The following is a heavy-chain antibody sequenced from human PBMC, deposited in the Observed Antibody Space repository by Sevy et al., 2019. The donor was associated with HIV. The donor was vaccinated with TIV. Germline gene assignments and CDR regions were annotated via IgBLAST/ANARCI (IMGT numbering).Heavy chain of an antibody. D-gene: IGHD5-18*01. CDR2: ISWNSASV. V-gene: IGHV3-9*01. J-gene: IGHJ2*01. CDR1: GFTFDHHA. CDR3: AKVPGYSYGLALWYFDL. Sequence: GGSLRLSCAASGFTFDHHAMHWVRQTPGKGLEWVSGISWNSASVAYADSVKGRFTIFRDNAKKSLYLQMNSLRSEDTALYYCAKVPGYSYGLALWYFDLWGRGTLVTVSS.